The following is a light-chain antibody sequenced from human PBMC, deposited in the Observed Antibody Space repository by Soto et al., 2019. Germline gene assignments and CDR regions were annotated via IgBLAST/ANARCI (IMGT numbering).Light chain of an antibody. V-gene: IGKV3-15*01. CDR3: QQYNNWPET. J-gene: IGKJ1*01. CDR2: GAS. Sequence: EIVLTQSPGTLSLSQGERATLSCRASQSVSSSYLAWYQQKPGQAPRLLIYGASTRATGIPARFSGSGPGTEFTLTISSLQSEDFTVYYCQQYNNWPETFGQGTKVDIK. CDR1: QSVSSSY.